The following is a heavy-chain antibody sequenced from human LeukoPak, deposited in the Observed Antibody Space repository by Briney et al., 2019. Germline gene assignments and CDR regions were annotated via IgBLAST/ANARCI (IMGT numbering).Heavy chain of an antibody. CDR1: GFAFHSYA. D-gene: IGHD4-23*01. V-gene: IGHV3-9*01. CDR3: AKDTGGNGAYFYAMDV. CDR2: INWNSDTK. Sequence: GVSLRLSCVGSGFAFHSYAMHWLRRPPGQGLEWCSAINWNSDTKAYADSVKGRFTISRDRARNSLYLQMDSLRPEDTALYYCAKDTGGNGAYFYAMDVWGQGTSVTVSS. J-gene: IGHJ6*02.